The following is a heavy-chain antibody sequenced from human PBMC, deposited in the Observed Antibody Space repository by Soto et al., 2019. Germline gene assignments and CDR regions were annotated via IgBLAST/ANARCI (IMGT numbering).Heavy chain of an antibody. CDR2: IYYSGST. CDR1: GGSISSYY. Sequence: SETLSLTCTVSGGSISSYYWSWIRQPPGKGLEWIGYIYYSGSTNYNPSLKSRVTISVDTSKNQFSLKLSSVTAADTAVYYCARALYSSGSFMDVWGQGTTVTVSS. CDR3: ARALYSSGSFMDV. J-gene: IGHJ6*02. D-gene: IGHD6-19*01. V-gene: IGHV4-59*01.